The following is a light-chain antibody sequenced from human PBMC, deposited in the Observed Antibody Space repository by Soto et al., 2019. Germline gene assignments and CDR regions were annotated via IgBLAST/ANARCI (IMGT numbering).Light chain of an antibody. CDR1: ESVSNN. V-gene: IGKV3-15*01. CDR2: GAS. Sequence: EIWMTQSPATLSRSPGERATLSWRASESVSNNLDWYQQKAGKAPRLLIYGASTRATGIPARFSGSGSGTEFTLTISSLQPEDFALYYCQQYNDWPRTFGHGTQVDIK. J-gene: IGKJ1*01. CDR3: QQYNDWPRT.